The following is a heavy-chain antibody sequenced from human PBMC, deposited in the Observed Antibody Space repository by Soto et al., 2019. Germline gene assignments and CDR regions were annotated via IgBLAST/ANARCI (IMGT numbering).Heavy chain of an antibody. CDR1: GFTFSSYA. V-gene: IGHV3-23*01. D-gene: IGHD2-2*01. CDR3: ARYIPGVRYYGMDV. CDR2: ISESATLT. Sequence: GGSLRLSCAASGFTFSSYAMKWVRQAPGKGLEWVSLISESATLTYYADSVKGRFTISRGNSGNTLFLQMYSLRAEDTAVYYCARYIPGVRYYGMDVWGQGTTVTVSS. J-gene: IGHJ6*02.